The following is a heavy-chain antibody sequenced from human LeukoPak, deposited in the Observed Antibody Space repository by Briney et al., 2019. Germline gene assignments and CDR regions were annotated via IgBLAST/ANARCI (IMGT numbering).Heavy chain of an antibody. D-gene: IGHD3-10*01. CDR1: GFSFKDYY. V-gene: IGHV3-11*01. Sequence: GGSLRLSCAASGFSFKDYYFSWIRQAPGKGLEWVSFINVNGGATHYAESVKGRFTISRANAMNSLYLEMNSLTAEDTAVYYCARGPRILTLGSYYFDYWGQGSLVTVSS. J-gene: IGHJ4*02. CDR3: ARGPRILTLGSYYFDY. CDR2: INVNGGAT.